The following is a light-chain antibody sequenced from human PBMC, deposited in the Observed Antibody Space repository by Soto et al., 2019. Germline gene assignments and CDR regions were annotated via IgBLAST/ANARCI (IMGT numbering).Light chain of an antibody. CDR2: DAS. CDR1: QSVSSY. J-gene: IGKJ5*01. CDR3: QQRCSSPLT. Sequence: EIVLTQSPATLPLSPVERATLSCRASQSVSSYLAWYQQKPGQAPKLLIYDASNMASGIPSRFSGSGSETDFTLTISGLEPDDFAVYYCQQRCSSPLTFGQGTRLEIK. V-gene: IGKV3-11*01.